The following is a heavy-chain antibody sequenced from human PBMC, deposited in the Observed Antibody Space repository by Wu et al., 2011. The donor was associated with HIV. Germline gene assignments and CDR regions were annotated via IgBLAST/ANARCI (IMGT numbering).Heavy chain of an antibody. J-gene: IGHJ4*02. CDR2: MNPNSGDT. V-gene: IGHV1-8*02. CDR1: VYTFTSYD. CDR3: ASGGCSSTSCYPPADY. D-gene: IGHD2-2*01. Sequence: QVQLVQSGAEVKKPGASVKVSCKASVYTFTSYDINWVRQATGQGLEWMGWMNPNSGDTDYAQEFQGRVTMTRNSSISTAYMELSSLRSEDTAVYYCASGGCSSTSCYPPADYWGQGTLVTVSS.